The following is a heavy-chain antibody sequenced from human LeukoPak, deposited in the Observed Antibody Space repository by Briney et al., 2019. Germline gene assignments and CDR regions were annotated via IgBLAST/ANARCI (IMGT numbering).Heavy chain of an antibody. J-gene: IGHJ4*02. V-gene: IGHV3-48*04. CDR2: ITSDSKVI. Sequence: GGSLRLSCAASTFTFSTHSMNWVRQAPGKGLEWVSYITSDSKVIHYADSVKGRFTISRDNAKNSLYLQMNSLRAEDTALYYCARTSTTGYTNDYWGQGTLVTVSS. CDR3: ARTSTTGYTNDY. CDR1: TFTFSTHS. D-gene: IGHD5-12*01.